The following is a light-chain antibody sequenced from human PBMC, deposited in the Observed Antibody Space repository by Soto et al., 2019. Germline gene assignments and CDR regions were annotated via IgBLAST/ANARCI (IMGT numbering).Light chain of an antibody. CDR2: LEGSGSY. CDR1: SGHSSYI. J-gene: IGLJ1*01. V-gene: IGLV4-60*02. CDR3: ETWDSNTHV. Sequence: QLVLTQSSSASASLGSSVKLTCTLSSGHSSYIIAWHQQQPGKAPRYLMKLEGSGSYNKGSGVPDRFSGSSSGADRHLTIANLHFEDEADYYCETWDSNTHVFGTGTKLTVL.